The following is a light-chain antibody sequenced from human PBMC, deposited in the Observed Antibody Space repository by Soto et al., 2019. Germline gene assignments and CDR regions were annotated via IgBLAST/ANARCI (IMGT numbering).Light chain of an antibody. CDR3: QQYGSSPLWT. Sequence: EIVLTQSPGTLSLSPGERATLSCRASQSVSSSYLAWYQQKPGQAPRLLIYGASSRATGIPDGFSGSGSGTDFTLTISRLEPEDFAVYYCQQYGSSPLWTFDQGTKVEIK. CDR2: GAS. V-gene: IGKV3-20*01. CDR1: QSVSSSY. J-gene: IGKJ1*01.